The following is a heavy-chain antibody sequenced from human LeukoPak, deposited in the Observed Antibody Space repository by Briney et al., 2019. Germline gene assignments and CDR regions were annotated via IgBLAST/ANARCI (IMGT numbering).Heavy chain of an antibody. J-gene: IGHJ5*02. CDR1: GYTFTDYY. D-gene: IGHD3-9*01. Sequence: ASVKVSCKASGYTFTDYYVHWVRQAPGQGLEWMGWINPNSGGINYAQKFQGTVTMTRDTSISTAYMELTRLRSDDTAVYYCARERGNYDILTDYYEGNGFDPWGQGTLVTVSS. CDR2: INPNSGGI. CDR3: ARERGNYDILTDYYEGNGFDP. V-gene: IGHV1-2*02.